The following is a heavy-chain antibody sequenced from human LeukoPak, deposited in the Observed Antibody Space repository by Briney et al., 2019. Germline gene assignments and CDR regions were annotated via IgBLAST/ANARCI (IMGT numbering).Heavy chain of an antibody. CDR1: GYTFGTHW. CDR2: INPSGDVR. D-gene: IGHD1-26*01. CDR3: AKDGPRSSHSGSYYLPFRWFDP. J-gene: IGHJ5*02. V-gene: IGHV1-46*01. Sequence: AASVKVSCKASGYTFGTHWMHWVRQAPGQGLEWMAIINPSGDVRSYAQKFQGRVTMTRDMSTSTVDMELSSLRSEDTAVYYCAKDGPRSSHSGSYYLPFRWFDPWGQGTLVTVSS.